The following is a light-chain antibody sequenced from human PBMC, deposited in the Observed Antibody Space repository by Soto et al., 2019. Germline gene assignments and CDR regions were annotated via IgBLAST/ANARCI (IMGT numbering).Light chain of an antibody. CDR3: QQYKNWPPWT. V-gene: IGKV3-15*01. CDR1: QSVSDN. CDR2: GTS. Sequence: EIVMTQSPAALSVSPGERATLSCRASQSVSDNLAWYQQKPGQAPRLLIFGTSTRATGIPARFSGSGSGTEFTLTIRSLQSEDFAVYYWQQYKNWPPWTFGQGTKVEIK. J-gene: IGKJ1*01.